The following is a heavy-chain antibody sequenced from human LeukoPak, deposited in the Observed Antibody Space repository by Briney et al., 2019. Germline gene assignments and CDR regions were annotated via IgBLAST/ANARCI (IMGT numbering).Heavy chain of an antibody. CDR3: ARAWVSSWHAFDI. J-gene: IGHJ3*02. V-gene: IGHV4-31*03. Sequence: KPSETLSLTCSVSGGSITSGDYYWSWIRQLPGKGLEWIGYIHYSGNTYYNPSLKSRVTISLDTSKNQFSLKLSSVTVADTAVFYCARAWVSSWHAFDIWGQGTMVTVSS. CDR2: IHYSGNT. CDR1: GGSITSGDYY. D-gene: IGHD6-13*01.